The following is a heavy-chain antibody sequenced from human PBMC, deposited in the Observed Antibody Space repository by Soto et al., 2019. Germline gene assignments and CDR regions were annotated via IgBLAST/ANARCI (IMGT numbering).Heavy chain of an antibody. J-gene: IGHJ4*02. V-gene: IGHV4-28*01. Sequence: QVQLQESGPGLVKPSDTLSLTCAVSGYSISSSNWWGWIRQPPGKGLEWIGYIYYSGTTYYNPSLKRRVTLSADTSKNQFSLKLTSVQAVDTAVYYCARREIQGPIDYGGQGTLVTVSS. CDR2: IYYSGTT. CDR3: ARREIQGPIDY. CDR1: GYSISSSNW. D-gene: IGHD1-26*01.